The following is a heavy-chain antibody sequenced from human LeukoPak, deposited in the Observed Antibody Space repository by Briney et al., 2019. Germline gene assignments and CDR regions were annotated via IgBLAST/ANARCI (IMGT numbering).Heavy chain of an antibody. CDR3: ARTKTKYYYDSSGYPIVFDY. CDR2: INHRGTT. J-gene: IGHJ4*02. D-gene: IGHD3-22*01. Sequence: SETLSLTCAVYGGSFSGYYWSWIRQPPGKGLEWIGEINHRGTTNYNPSLKSRVTISVDTSKNQFSLKLSSVTAADTAVYYCARTKTKYYYDSSGYPIVFDYWGQGTLVTVSS. V-gene: IGHV4-34*01. CDR1: GGSFSGYY.